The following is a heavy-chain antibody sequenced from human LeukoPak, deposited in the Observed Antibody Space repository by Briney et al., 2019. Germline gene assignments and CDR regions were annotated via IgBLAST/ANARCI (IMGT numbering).Heavy chain of an antibody. CDR2: IYHSGST. J-gene: IGHJ4*02. V-gene: IGHV4-38-2*02. Sequence: SETLSLTCTVSGYSISSGYYWGWIRQPPGKGLEWIGSIYHSGSTYYNPSLKSRVTISLDTSKNQFSLKVSSVTAADTAVYYCARVKSGSYGDYFDYWGQGTLVTVSS. CDR1: GYSISSGYY. D-gene: IGHD1-26*01. CDR3: ARVKSGSYGDYFDY.